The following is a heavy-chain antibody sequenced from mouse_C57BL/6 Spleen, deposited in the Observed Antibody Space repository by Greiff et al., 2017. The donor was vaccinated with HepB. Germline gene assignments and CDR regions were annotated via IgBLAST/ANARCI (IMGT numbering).Heavy chain of an antibody. J-gene: IGHJ1*03. CDR3: AGLTTVVADWYFDV. V-gene: IGHV1-80*01. D-gene: IGHD1-1*01. CDR1: GYAFSSYW. Sequence: QVQLQQSGAELVKPGASVKISCKASGYAFSSYWMNWVKQRPGKGLEWIGQIYPGDGDTNYNGKFKGKAKLTADKSSSTAYMQLSSLTSEDSAVYFCAGLTTVVADWYFDVWGTGTTVTVSS. CDR2: IYPGDGDT.